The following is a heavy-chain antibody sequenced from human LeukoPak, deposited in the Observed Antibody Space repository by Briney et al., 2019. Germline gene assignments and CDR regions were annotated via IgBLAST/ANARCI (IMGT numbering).Heavy chain of an antibody. Sequence: GASVKVSCKTSGYMFTGFFIHWVRQAPGQGLEWMGSVSPNNGGTSYAQRFQGRVNLTSDTSTRTAYLQVSGLRFDDTAVYYCSRLLWFGDFDYWGQGTPVTVSS. J-gene: IGHJ4*02. CDR3: SRLLWFGDFDY. CDR2: VSPNNGGT. D-gene: IGHD3-10*01. CDR1: GYMFTGFF. V-gene: IGHV1-2*02.